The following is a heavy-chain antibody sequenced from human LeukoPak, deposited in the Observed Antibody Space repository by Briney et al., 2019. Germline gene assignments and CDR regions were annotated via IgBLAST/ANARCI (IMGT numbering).Heavy chain of an antibody. V-gene: IGHV3-30*04. CDR1: GFSLSNHA. J-gene: IGHJ5*02. Sequence: PGGSLRLSCAASGFSLSNHALHWVRQAPGKGLEWVTIISHHGSTTHYADSVQGRFTISRDNSKNTVFLQMSSLRRDDTAVYYCARGVGKWKLLPLDLWGRGALVTVSS. D-gene: IGHD1-26*01. CDR3: ARGVGKWKLLPLDL. CDR2: ISHHGSTT.